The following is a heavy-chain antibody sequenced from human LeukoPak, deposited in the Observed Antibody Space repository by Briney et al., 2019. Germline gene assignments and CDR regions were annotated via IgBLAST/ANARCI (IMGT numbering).Heavy chain of an antibody. J-gene: IGHJ4*02. CDR3: ARIVGASDY. D-gene: IGHD1-26*01. V-gene: IGHV4-39*01. CDR2: IYYSGST. Sequence: SETLSLTCTISGGSISSSSYYWGWIRQPPGKGLEWIGSIYYSGSTYYNPSLKSRVTISVDTSKNQFSLKLSSVTAADTAVYYCARIVGASDYWGQGTLVTVSS. CDR1: GGSISSSSYY.